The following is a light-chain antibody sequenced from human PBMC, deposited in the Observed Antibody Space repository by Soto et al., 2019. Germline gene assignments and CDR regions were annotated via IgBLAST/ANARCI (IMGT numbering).Light chain of an antibody. CDR3: QKYYSAPET. Sequence: DIQMTQSPSSLSASVGDRVTITCRASQGISSSLAWYQQKPGKVPKLLIYAASTLQSGVPSRFSGSGSGTDFSLTMSSLQPEDVATYYCQKYYSAPETFGQGTKVESK. CDR1: QGISSS. V-gene: IGKV1-27*01. CDR2: AAS. J-gene: IGKJ1*01.